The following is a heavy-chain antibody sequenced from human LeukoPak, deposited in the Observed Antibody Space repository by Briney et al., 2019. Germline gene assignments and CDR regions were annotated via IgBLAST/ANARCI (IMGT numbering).Heavy chain of an antibody. Sequence: SETLSLTCTVSGGSISSGGYYWGWIRQPPGKGLEWIGDINHSGSTNYNPSLKSRVTISVDTSKNQFSLKLSSVTAADTAVYYCARGGDYVWGSYRNRKTCFDYWGQGTLVTVSS. CDR1: GGSISSGGYY. V-gene: IGHV4-39*07. CDR3: ARGGDYVWGSYRNRKTCFDY. CDR2: INHSGST. J-gene: IGHJ4*02. D-gene: IGHD3-16*02.